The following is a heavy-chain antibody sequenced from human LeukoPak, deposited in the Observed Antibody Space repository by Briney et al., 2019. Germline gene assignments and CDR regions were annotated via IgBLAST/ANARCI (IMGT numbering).Heavy chain of an antibody. V-gene: IGHV1-2*06. CDR1: GYTFTGYY. CDR3: ARKSMGYCSGGSCYSDAFDI. Sequence: ASVKVSCKASGYTFTGYYMHWVRQAPGQGLEWMGRINPNSGGTNYAQKFQGRVTMTGDTSISTAYMELSRLRSDDTAVYYCARKSMGYCSGGSCYSDAFDIWGQGTMVTVSS. D-gene: IGHD2-15*01. J-gene: IGHJ3*02. CDR2: INPNSGGT.